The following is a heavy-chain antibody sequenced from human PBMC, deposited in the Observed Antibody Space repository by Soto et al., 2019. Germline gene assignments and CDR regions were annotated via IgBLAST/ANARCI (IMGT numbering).Heavy chain of an antibody. Sequence: ASVKVSCKASGYTFTGYYMHWVRQAPGQGLEWMGWINPNSGGTNYAQKFQGRVTMTRDTSISTAYMELSRLRSDDTAVYYCAREGPDYGDYPRQYNWFDPWGQGTLGTVSS. V-gene: IGHV1-2*02. D-gene: IGHD4-17*01. CDR2: INPNSGGT. CDR3: AREGPDYGDYPRQYNWFDP. CDR1: GYTFTGYY. J-gene: IGHJ5*02.